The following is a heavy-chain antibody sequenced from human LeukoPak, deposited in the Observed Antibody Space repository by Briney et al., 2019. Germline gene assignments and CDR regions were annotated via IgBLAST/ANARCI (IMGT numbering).Heavy chain of an antibody. J-gene: IGHJ4*02. CDR2: ISYDGSNK. V-gene: IGHV3-30-3*01. CDR3: ARSIAARRGYFDY. D-gene: IGHD6-6*01. Sequence: GGSLRLSCAASGFTFSSYAMHWVRPAPGKGLEWVAVISYDGSNKYYADSVKGRFTISRDNSKNTLYLQMNSLRAEDTAVYYCARSIAARRGYFDYWGQGTLVTVSS. CDR1: GFTFSSYA.